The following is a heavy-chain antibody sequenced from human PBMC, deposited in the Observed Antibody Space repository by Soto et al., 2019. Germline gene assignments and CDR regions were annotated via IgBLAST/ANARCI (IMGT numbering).Heavy chain of an antibody. J-gene: IGHJ2*01. D-gene: IGHD1-20*01. CDR3: AKYITAATRYFDL. Sequence: GGSLRLSCAASGLNFASYAVTWIRQAPGKGLEWVSATSGDAANTQYADSVKGRFTMSRDNSKNTLYLQMNSLRAEDTAVYFCAKYITAATRYFDLWGRGTLVTVSS. V-gene: IGHV3-23*01. CDR1: GLNFASYA. CDR2: TSGDAANT.